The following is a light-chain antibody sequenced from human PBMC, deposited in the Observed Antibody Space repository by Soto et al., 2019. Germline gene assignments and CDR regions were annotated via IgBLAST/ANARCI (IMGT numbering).Light chain of an antibody. V-gene: IGKV1-16*01. Sequence: DIQMTQSPSSLSASIGDRVTIICRASEGINNYLAWFQQKPGKAPKSLIYGATYLQSGVPSRFSGSEFGTEFTLTISSLQPEDFATYYCQQLNSYPRTFGPGTKVDIK. CDR1: EGINNY. J-gene: IGKJ3*01. CDR2: GAT. CDR3: QQLNSYPRT.